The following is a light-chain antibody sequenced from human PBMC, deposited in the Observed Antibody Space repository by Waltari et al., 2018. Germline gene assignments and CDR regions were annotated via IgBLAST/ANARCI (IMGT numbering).Light chain of an antibody. Sequence: QYVLTPPPSAPGTPGQTVSIPCPGSTSNIGQNYVNWYQQFPGTAPRLLIYRNDRRPSGGPDRFAGSKSGTSASLAISGLRSEDEADYYCATWDDSLSGRVFGGGTELTVL. J-gene: IGLJ3*02. V-gene: IGLV1-47*01. CDR2: RND. CDR3: ATWDDSLSGRV. CDR1: TSNIGQNY.